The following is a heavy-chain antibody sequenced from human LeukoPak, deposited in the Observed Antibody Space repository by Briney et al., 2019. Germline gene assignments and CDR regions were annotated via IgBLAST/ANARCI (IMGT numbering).Heavy chain of an antibody. CDR2: ISAYNGNT. CDR3: ARVKVYSSSPEGYYYYMDV. V-gene: IGHV1-18*01. D-gene: IGHD6-6*01. Sequence: ASVKVSCKASGGTFGSYAISWVRQAPGQGLEWMGWISAYNGNTNYAQKLQGRVTMTTDTSTSTAYMELRSLRSDDTAVYYCARVKVYSSSPEGYYYYMDVWGKGTTVTVSS. J-gene: IGHJ6*03. CDR1: GGTFGSYA.